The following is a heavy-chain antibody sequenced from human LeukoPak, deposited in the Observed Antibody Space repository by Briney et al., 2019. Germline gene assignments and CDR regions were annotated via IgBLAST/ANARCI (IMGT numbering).Heavy chain of an antibody. CDR3: ATGLRYDFWTGFPPGGY. V-gene: IGHV1-24*01. Sequence: ASVKVSCTVSGYTLTELSMHWVRQAPGKGLEWMGGFDPEDGETIYAQKFQGRVTMTEDTSTDTAYMELSSLRSEDTAVYYCATGLRYDFWTGFPPGGYWGQGTLVTVSS. D-gene: IGHD3/OR15-3a*01. CDR1: GYTLTELS. J-gene: IGHJ4*02. CDR2: FDPEDGET.